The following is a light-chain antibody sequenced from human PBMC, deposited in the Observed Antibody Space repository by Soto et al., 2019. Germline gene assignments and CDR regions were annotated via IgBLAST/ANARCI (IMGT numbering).Light chain of an antibody. CDR2: DAS. CDR1: QSVSSY. J-gene: IGKJ2*01. V-gene: IGKV3-11*01. Sequence: EIVLTQSPATLSLSPGERATLSCRASQSVSSYLAWYQQKPGQAPRLLIYDASNRATGIPARFSGSGSGTDFTLTISSLKPEDFAVYYCQQRSNWPPPYTFGQGTKLEIK. CDR3: QQRSNWPPPYT.